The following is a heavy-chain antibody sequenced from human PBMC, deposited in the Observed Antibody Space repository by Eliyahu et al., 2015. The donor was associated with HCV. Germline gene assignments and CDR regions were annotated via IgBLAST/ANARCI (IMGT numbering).Heavy chain of an antibody. CDR3: AKDLFAHPARPWGTNMDV. V-gene: IGHV3-23*01. CDR1: GFTFSSYA. CDR2: ISGSGGST. J-gene: IGHJ6*03. Sequence: EVQLLESGGGLVQPGGSLRLSCAASGFTFSSYAMSWVRQAPGKGLEWVSAISGSGGSTYYADSVKGRFTISRDNSKNTLYLQMNSLRAEDTAVYYCAKDLFAHPARPWGTNMDVWGKGTTVTVSS. D-gene: IGHD6-6*01.